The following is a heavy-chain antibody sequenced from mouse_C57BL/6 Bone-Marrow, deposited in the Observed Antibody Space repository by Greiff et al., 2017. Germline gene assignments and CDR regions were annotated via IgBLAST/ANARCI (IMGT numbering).Heavy chain of an antibody. J-gene: IGHJ2*01. Sequence: EVKLMESGGGLVKPGGSLKLSCAASGFTFSSYAMSWVRQTPEKRLEWVATISDGGSYTYYPDNVKGRFTVSRDNAKNNLYLQMSHLKSEDTAMSYCAREGYYGEDYWGQGTTLTVSS. CDR3: AREGYYGEDY. CDR2: ISDGGSYT. D-gene: IGHD1-1*01. V-gene: IGHV5-4*01. CDR1: GFTFSSYA.